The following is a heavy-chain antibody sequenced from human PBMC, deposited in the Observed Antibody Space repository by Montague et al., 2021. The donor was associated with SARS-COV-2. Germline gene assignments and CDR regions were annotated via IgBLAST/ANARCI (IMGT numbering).Heavy chain of an antibody. CDR2: ISSGGNTI. CDR1: GFTFSNYE. D-gene: IGHD3-10*01. V-gene: IGHV3-48*03. Sequence: SLRLSCAASGFTFSNYEMNWVRQAPGKGLEWVLYISSGGNTIYYADSVKGRFTISRDNAQNSLYLQMSSLRAEDTGAYYCARDRGYGDFYYYGMDVWGQGTTVTVSS. J-gene: IGHJ6*02. CDR3: ARDRGYGDFYYYGMDV.